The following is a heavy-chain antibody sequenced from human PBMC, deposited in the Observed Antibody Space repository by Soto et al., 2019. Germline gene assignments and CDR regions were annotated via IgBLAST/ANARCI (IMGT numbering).Heavy chain of an antibody. CDR1: GGSISSSSYY. CDR2: IYYSGST. D-gene: IGHD3-10*01. V-gene: IGHV4-39*01. J-gene: IGHJ4*02. Sequence: PXGTLALTCTVSGGSISSSSYYGGWIRQPPGKGLEWIGSIYYSGSTYYNPSLKSRVTISVDTSKNQFSLKLSSVTAADTAVYYCAGIYGSGSYYNPAYWGQGTLVTVSS. CDR3: AGIYGSGSYYNPAY.